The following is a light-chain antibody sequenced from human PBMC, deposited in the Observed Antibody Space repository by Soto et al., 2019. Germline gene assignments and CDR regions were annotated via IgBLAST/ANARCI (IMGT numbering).Light chain of an antibody. CDR2: DAS. Sequence: EIVMTQSPGTLSVSPGERATLFCRASQSVRSSLAWYQQKPGQAPRLFIYDASRRATGIPDRFSGSGSGTQFTLTISSLQPDDFATHYCQQYSTYPWTFGQGTKVDIK. J-gene: IGKJ1*01. V-gene: IGKV3D-15*01. CDR1: QSVRSS. CDR3: QQYSTYPWT.